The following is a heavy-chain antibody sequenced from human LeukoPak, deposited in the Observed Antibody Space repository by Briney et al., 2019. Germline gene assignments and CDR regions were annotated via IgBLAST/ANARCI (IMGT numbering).Heavy chain of an antibody. CDR3: ARVGDGYNYDY. V-gene: IGHV4-30-2*01. CDR1: GGSISSGGYS. Sequence: SETLSLICAVSGGSISSGGYSWSWIRQPPGKGLEWIGYIYHSGSTYYNPSLKSRVTISVDRSKNQFSLKLSSVTAADTAVYYCARVGDGYNYDYWGQGTLVTVSS. CDR2: IYHSGST. D-gene: IGHD5-24*01. J-gene: IGHJ4*02.